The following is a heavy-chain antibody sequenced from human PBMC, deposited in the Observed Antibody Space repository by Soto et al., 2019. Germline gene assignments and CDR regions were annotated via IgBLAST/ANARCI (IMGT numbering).Heavy chain of an antibody. CDR1: GGSISSGDYY. J-gene: IGHJ4*02. V-gene: IGHV4-30-4*01. Sequence: SETLSLTCTVSGGSISSGDYYWSWIRQPPGKGLEWIGYIYYSGSTYYNPSLKSRVTISVDTSKNQLSLKLSSVTAADTAVYYCAREEGGYLDYWGQGTLVTVSS. CDR3: AREEGGYLDY. CDR2: IYYSGST. D-gene: IGHD3-22*01.